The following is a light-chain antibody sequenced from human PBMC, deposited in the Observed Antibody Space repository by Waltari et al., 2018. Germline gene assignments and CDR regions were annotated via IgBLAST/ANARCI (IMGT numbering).Light chain of an antibody. CDR3: QQSYSTPPET. CDR2: AAS. J-gene: IGKJ2*01. CDR1: QSISSY. V-gene: IGKV1-39*01. Sequence: DIQMTQSPSSLSASVGNRVTTTCRASQSISSYLNWYQQKPGKAPKLLIYAASSLQSGVPSRFSGSGSGTDFTLTISSLQPEDFATYYCQQSYSTPPETFGQGTKLEIK.